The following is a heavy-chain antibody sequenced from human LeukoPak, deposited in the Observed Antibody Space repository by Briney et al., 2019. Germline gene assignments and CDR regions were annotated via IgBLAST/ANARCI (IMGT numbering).Heavy chain of an antibody. J-gene: IGHJ6*02. Sequence: GGSLRLSCAASGFTFSSYSMNWVRQAPGKGLEWVSSISSSSSYIYYADSVKGRFTISRDNAKNSLYLQMNSLRAEDTAVYYCARDSSSPDAPGYYYYYGMDVWGQGTTVTVSS. D-gene: IGHD6-6*01. CDR3: ARDSSSPDAPGYYYYYGMDV. V-gene: IGHV3-21*01. CDR1: GFTFSSYS. CDR2: ISSSSSYI.